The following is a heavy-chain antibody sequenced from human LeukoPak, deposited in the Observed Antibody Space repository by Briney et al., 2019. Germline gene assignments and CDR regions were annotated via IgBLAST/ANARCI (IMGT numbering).Heavy chain of an antibody. CDR2: IGTAGDT. CDR1: GFTFSAYD. J-gene: IGHJ2*01. D-gene: IGHD6-13*01. V-gene: IGHV3-13*01. CDR3: ARERAAPGYWYFDL. Sequence: GGSLRLSCAASGFTFSAYDMHWVRQATGKGLEWVSVIGTAGDTSYPGSVKGRFTISRENAKNSLFLQMNSLRAEDAAVYYCARERAAPGYWYFDLWGRGTLVTVSS.